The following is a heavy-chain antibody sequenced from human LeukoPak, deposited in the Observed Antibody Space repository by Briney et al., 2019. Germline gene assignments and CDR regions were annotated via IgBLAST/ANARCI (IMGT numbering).Heavy chain of an antibody. CDR2: IKKDGSEK. V-gene: IGHV3-7*01. J-gene: IGHJ5*02. D-gene: IGHD2-8*02. CDR1: GGSISSGGYS. CDR3: VKDAGTA. Sequence: PSETLSLTCAVSGGSISSGGYSWSWIRQPPGKGLECVANIKKDGSEKYYINSVKGRFTISRDNAKNSLYLQMDSLRAEDTALYYCVKDAGTAWGQGTLVTVSS.